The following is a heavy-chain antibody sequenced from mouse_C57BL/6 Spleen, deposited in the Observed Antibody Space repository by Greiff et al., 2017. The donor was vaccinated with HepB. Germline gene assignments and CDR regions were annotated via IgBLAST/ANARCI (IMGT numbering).Heavy chain of an antibody. J-gene: IGHJ1*03. CDR3: ARSPRDYGSSYWYFDV. V-gene: IGHV3-8*01. CDR1: GYSITSDY. Sequence: EVQRVESGPGLAKPSQTLSLTCSVTGYSITSDYWNWIRKFPGNKLEYMGYISYSGSTYYNPSLKSRISITRDTSKNQYYLQLNSVTTEDTATYYCARSPRDYGSSYWYFDVWGTGTTVTVSS. D-gene: IGHD1-1*01. CDR2: ISYSGST.